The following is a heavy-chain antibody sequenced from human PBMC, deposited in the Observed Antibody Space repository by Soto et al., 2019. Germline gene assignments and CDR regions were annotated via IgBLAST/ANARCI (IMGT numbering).Heavy chain of an antibody. J-gene: IGHJ5*02. CDR1: GYTFTSYD. CDR3: ARGVKYGDCSRWFDP. D-gene: IGHD2-21*02. Sequence: QVQLVQSGAEVKKPGASVKVSCKASGYTFTSYDINWVRQATGQGLEYLGWMNPNSGNTGYVQKFQGRVTMTRNTSRSPAYMELSRLRSEDTAVYYCARGVKYGDCSRWFDPWGQGTLVTVSS. V-gene: IGHV1-8*01. CDR2: MNPNSGNT.